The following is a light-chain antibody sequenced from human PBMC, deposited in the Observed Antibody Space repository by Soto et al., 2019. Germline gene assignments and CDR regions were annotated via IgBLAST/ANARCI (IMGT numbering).Light chain of an antibody. CDR1: QGISSY. CDR3: QQYYKWPPFT. CDR2: AAS. V-gene: IGKV1-9*01. J-gene: IGKJ3*01. Sequence: DIQLTQSPSFLSASVGDRVTITCRASQGISSYLAWYQQKPGKAPKLLIYAASTLQSGVPSRFSGSGSGTEFTLTISSLQPEDFATYYCQQYYKWPPFTFGPGTKVDI.